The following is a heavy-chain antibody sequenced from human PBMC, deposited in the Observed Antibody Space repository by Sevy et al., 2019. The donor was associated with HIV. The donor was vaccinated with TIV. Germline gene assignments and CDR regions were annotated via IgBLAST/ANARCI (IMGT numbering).Heavy chain of an antibody. CDR3: ARVTYYYDSSGYYFDY. J-gene: IGHJ4*02. CDR2: ISAYNGNT. Sequence: ASVKVSCKASGYTFTSYGISWVRQAPGQGLEWMGWISAYNGNTNYAQKLQGRVTMTTDTSTSTAYMELRSLRSDDTAVYYCARVTYYYDSSGYYFDYWGQGTLVTVSS. CDR1: GYTFTSYG. D-gene: IGHD3-22*01. V-gene: IGHV1-18*01.